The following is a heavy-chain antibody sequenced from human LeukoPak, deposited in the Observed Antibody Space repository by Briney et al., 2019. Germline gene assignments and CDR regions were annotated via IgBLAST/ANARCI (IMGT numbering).Heavy chain of an antibody. Sequence: TGGSLRLSCAASGFTFSSYAMHWVRQAPGKGLEWVAVISYDGSNEYYADSVKGRFTISRDNSKNMLYLQMNSLRAEDTAVYYCARDSIAVAGTNYFDYWGQGTLVTVSS. CDR1: GFTFSSYA. CDR2: ISYDGSNE. D-gene: IGHD6-19*01. V-gene: IGHV3-30*04. J-gene: IGHJ4*02. CDR3: ARDSIAVAGTNYFDY.